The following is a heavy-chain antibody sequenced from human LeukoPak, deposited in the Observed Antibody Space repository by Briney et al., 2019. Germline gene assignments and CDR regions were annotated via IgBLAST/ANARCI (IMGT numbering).Heavy chain of an antibody. CDR2: ISYDGSNK. CDR3: ARALLSSGPRRLPDY. Sequence: GGSLRLSCAASGFTFSSYAMHWVRQAPGKGLEWVAVISYDGSNKYYADSVKGRFTISRDNSKNTLYLQMNSLRSEDTAVYYCARALLSSGPRRLPDYWGQGTLVTVSS. V-gene: IGHV3-30-3*01. J-gene: IGHJ4*02. CDR1: GFTFSSYA. D-gene: IGHD6-19*01.